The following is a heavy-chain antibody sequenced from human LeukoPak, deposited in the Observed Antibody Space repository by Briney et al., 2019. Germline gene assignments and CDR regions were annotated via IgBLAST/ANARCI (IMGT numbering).Heavy chain of an antibody. Sequence: GGSLRLSCAASGFTVSSNYMSWVRQAPGKGLEWVSVIYSGGSTYYADSVKGRFIISRDKSKNTLYLQMNSLRAEDTAVYYCARVGASLAGAFDIWGQGTMVTVSS. CDR1: GFTVSSNY. CDR3: ARVGASLAGAFDI. CDR2: IYSGGST. V-gene: IGHV3-53*01. J-gene: IGHJ3*02.